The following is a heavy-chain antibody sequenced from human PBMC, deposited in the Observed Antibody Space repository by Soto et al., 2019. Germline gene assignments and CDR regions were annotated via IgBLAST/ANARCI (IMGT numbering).Heavy chain of an antibody. V-gene: IGHV3-7*05. J-gene: IGHJ3*02. CDR1: GFSLSNYW. D-gene: IGHD5-18*01. CDR2: VKRDESRK. CDR3: ARDVSPGDSTLYLDAFDI. Sequence: EVQLVESGGGLVRPGESLRLTCVASGFSLSNYWMTWVRQVLGKGLEWVANVKRDESRKSYLDSVRGRFTVSRDNARNSLYLQMDSLRAEDTALYYCARDVSPGDSTLYLDAFDIRGQGTMVTVSS.